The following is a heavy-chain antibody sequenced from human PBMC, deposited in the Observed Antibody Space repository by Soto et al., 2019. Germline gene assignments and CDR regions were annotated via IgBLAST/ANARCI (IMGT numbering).Heavy chain of an antibody. D-gene: IGHD3-22*01. CDR3: ARHGGSHYLSSGYHYALDY. CDR1: GYTFTNYW. Sequence: PGESLKISCKGSGYTFTNYWICWVRQMPWRGLEWMGITHPGYSETKYSPSFEGQVTISADRSTRTAYLHFSSLRASDTAVYYCARHGGSHYLSSGYHYALDYWGQGTPVTVSS. CDR2: THPGYSET. V-gene: IGHV5-51*01. J-gene: IGHJ4*02.